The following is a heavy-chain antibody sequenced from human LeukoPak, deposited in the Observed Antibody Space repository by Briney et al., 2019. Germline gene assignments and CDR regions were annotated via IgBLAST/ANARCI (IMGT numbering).Heavy chain of an antibody. CDR3: ARGGISATGRYNWFDP. J-gene: IGHJ5*02. CDR1: GYTFTTSD. Sequence: ASVKVSCKASGYTFTTSDINWVRQAPGQGLQWMGWMNPNSGNAVYAQKFQGRVTMTRSTSINIAYMELSSLRSEDTAVYYCARGGISATGRYNWFDPWGQGTLVTVSS. CDR2: MNPNSGNA. D-gene: IGHD6-13*01. V-gene: IGHV1-8*01.